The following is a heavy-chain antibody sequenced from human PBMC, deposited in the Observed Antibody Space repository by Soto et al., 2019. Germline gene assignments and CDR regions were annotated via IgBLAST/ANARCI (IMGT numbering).Heavy chain of an antibody. J-gene: IGHJ3*02. CDR2: INPNSGGT. V-gene: IGHV1-2*04. CDR3: PREESVAVKGAFDI. D-gene: IGHD6-19*01. CDR1: GYTFTGYY. Sequence: QVQLVQSGAEVKKPGASVKVSCKASGYTFTGYYMHWVRQAPGQGLEWMGWINPNSGGTNYAQKFQGWVTMTRDTSISTAYMELSRLISDDTAVYYCPREESVAVKGAFDICGHGTMVTVSS.